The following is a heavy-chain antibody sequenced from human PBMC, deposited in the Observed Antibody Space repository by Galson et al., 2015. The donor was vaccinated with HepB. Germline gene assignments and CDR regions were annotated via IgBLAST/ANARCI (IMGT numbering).Heavy chain of an antibody. V-gene: IGHV3-23*01. CDR3: AKERGGYCSSTSCYGDV. Sequence: SLRLSCAASGFTFSSYAMSWVRQAPGKGLEWVSAISGSGGSTYYADSVKGRFTISRDNSKNTLYLQMNSLRAEDTAVYYCAKERGGYCSSTSCYGDVWGKGTTVTVSS. CDR2: ISGSGGST. J-gene: IGHJ6*04. D-gene: IGHD2-2*01. CDR1: GFTFSSYA.